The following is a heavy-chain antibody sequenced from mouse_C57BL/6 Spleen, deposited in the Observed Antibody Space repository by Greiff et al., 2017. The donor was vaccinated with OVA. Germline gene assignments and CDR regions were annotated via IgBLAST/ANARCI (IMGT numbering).Heavy chain of an antibody. Sequence: EVKLEESGPGMVKPSQSLSLTCTVTGYSITSGYDWHWIRHFPGNKLEWMGYISYSGSTNYNPTLKSRISTTHDTSKNHFFLKLNSVTTEDTATYYCARSPAYYSNYVGYFDYWGQGTTLTVSS. V-gene: IGHV3-1*01. D-gene: IGHD2-5*01. J-gene: IGHJ2*01. CDR1: GYSITSGYD. CDR2: ISYSGST. CDR3: ARSPAYYSNYVGYFDY.